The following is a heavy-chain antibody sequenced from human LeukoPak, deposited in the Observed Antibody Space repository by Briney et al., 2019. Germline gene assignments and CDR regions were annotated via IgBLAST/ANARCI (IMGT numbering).Heavy chain of an antibody. CDR2: ISGSGGST. Sequence: PGGSLRLSCAASGFTFNSYAMTWVRQAPGKGLEWVSAISGSGGSTYYADSVKGRFTISRDNSKNTVYLQMNSLRAEDTAVYYGGGGGSDYVWGSYRGDYWGQGTLVTVSS. D-gene: IGHD3-16*02. CDR1: GFTFNSYA. V-gene: IGHV3-23*01. J-gene: IGHJ4*02. CDR3: GGGGSDYVWGSYRGDY.